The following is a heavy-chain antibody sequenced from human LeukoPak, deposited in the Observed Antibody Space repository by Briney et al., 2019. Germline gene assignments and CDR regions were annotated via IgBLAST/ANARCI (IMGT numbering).Heavy chain of an antibody. D-gene: IGHD3-10*01. V-gene: IGHV4-59*12. J-gene: IGHJ4*02. CDR2: IYYSGST. Sequence: PSETLSLTCTVSGGSISSYYWSWIRQPPGKGLEWIGYIYYSGSTNYNPSLKSRVTISVDTSKNQFSLKLSSVTAADTAVYYCARGGRITMVRGVIGALYFNYWGQGTLVTVSS. CDR1: GGSISSYY. CDR3: ARGGRITMVRGVIGALYFNY.